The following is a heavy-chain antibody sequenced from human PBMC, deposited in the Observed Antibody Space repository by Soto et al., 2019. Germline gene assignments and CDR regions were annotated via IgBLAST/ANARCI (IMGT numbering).Heavy chain of an antibody. J-gene: IGHJ6*02. V-gene: IGHV1-2*02. CDR2: INPNSGGT. CDR1: GYTFTGSS. Sequence: ASVKVSCKASGYTFTGSSMHWVRQAPGQGLEWMGWINPNSGGTNYAQKFQGRVTMTRDTSISTAYMELSRLRSDDTAVYYCARLPLQKFYVMDVLGQCTTVTVS. D-gene: IGHD3-16*01. CDR3: ARLPLQKFYVMDV.